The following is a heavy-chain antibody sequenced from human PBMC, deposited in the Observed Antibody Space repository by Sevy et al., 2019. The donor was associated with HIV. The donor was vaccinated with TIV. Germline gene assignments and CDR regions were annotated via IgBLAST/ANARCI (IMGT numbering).Heavy chain of an antibody. CDR3: ARGDSPAYSSSWYYCDYGMDV. CDR2: MNPNSGNT. CDR1: GYTFTSYD. V-gene: IGHV1-8*01. D-gene: IGHD6-13*01. Sequence: ASVKVSCKASGYTFTSYDINWVRQATGQGLEWMGWMNPNSGNTGYPQKFQGRVTMTRNTSISTPYMELSSLRSEDTAVYYCARGDSPAYSSSWYYCDYGMDVWGQGTTVTVSS. J-gene: IGHJ6*02.